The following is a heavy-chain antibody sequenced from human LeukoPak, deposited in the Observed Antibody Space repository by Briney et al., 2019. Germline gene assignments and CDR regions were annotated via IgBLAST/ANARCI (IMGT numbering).Heavy chain of an antibody. Sequence: GASVKVSCKASGYTFTGYYLHWVRQAPGQGLEWMGWINPNSGDTNYAQRFQGRVTMTRDTSISTAYMELSRLTSGDTAVYYCARALPWIQHDYWGQGTLATVSS. V-gene: IGHV1-2*02. D-gene: IGHD5-18*01. CDR3: ARALPWIQHDY. CDR2: INPNSGDT. J-gene: IGHJ4*02. CDR1: GYTFTGYY.